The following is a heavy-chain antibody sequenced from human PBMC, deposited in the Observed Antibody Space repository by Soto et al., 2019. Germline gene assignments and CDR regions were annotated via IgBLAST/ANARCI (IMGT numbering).Heavy chain of an antibody. J-gene: IGHJ4*02. CDR3: AREGLGDLKQGTYYFDY. D-gene: IGHD7-27*01. CDR1: GFTFSSYG. V-gene: IGHV3-33*01. CDR2: IWYDGSNK. Sequence: QVQLVESGGGVVQPGRSLILSCAASGFTFSSYGMHWVRQAPGKGLEWVAVIWYDGSNKYYADSVKGRFTISRDNSKNTLYLQMNSLRAEDTAVYYCAREGLGDLKQGTYYFDYWGQGTLVTVSS.